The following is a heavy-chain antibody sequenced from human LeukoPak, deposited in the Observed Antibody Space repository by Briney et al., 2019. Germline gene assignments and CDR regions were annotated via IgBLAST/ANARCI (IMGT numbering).Heavy chain of an antibody. V-gene: IGHV3-53*01. J-gene: IGHJ3*02. CDR2: IYSGGST. CDR3: ARAGQGYYYDTSGYQGAFDI. Sequence: GGSLRLSCAASGFTVSRNYMSWVRQAPGKGLEWVSVIYSGGSTYFADSVKGRFTISRDNAKSSLYLQMNSLRAEDTAVYYCARAGQGYYYDTSGYQGAFDIWGQGTMVTVSS. D-gene: IGHD3-22*01. CDR1: GFTVSRNY.